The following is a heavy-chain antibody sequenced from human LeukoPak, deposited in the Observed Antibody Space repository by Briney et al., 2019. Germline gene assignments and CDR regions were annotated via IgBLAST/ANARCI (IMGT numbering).Heavy chain of an antibody. J-gene: IGHJ6*03. CDR2: INPSGGST. Sequence: ASVKVSCKASGYTFTSYYMHWVRQAPGQGLEWMGIINPSGGSTSYAQKFQGRVTMTRDMSTSTVYMELSSLRAEDTAVYYCAKDTSRFSIFGVVMDYYYYMDVWGKGTTVTVSS. CDR3: AKDTSRFSIFGVVMDYYYYMDV. CDR1: GYTFTSYY. D-gene: IGHD3-3*01. V-gene: IGHV1-46*01.